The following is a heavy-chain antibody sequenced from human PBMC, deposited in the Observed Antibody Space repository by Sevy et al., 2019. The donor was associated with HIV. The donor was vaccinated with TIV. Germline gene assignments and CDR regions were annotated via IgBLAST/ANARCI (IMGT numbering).Heavy chain of an antibody. CDR3: ATNTDYGDSDY. CDR1: GYTLTELS. V-gene: IGHV1-24*01. Sequence: ASVKVSCKVSGYTLTELSMHWERQAPGKGLEWMGSFDTEDGETLYAQKFQGRVTMTEDTSTDTAYMELSSLRSEDTAVYYCATNTDYGDSDYWGQGTLVTVSS. CDR2: FDTEDGET. D-gene: IGHD4-17*01. J-gene: IGHJ4*02.